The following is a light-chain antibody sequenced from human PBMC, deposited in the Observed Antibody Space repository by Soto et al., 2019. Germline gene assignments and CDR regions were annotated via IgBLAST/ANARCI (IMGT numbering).Light chain of an antibody. CDR2: GAS. Sequence: EIVMTQSPATLSVSPGERATLSCRASQSVSSSLAWYQQKPGQAPRLLIYGASTRATGIPARFSGSGSGTEFTLTISSLEPEDFAVYYCQQRSDWPITFGQGARLEIK. CDR3: QQRSDWPIT. CDR1: QSVSSS. V-gene: IGKV3-15*01. J-gene: IGKJ5*01.